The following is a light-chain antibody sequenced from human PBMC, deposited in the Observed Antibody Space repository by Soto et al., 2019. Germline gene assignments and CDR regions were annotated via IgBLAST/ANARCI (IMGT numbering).Light chain of an antibody. V-gene: IGKV3-20*01. J-gene: IGKJ2*01. Sequence: DIVLTQSPGTLSLSPGERATLSCRASQTVSSSYLAWYQQRPGQAPRLLIYGASSRATGIPDRFSGSGSGTDFTRTISRLEPEDFAVYYCHQYGSSPRTFGQGTKLEIK. CDR3: HQYGSSPRT. CDR1: QTVSSSY. CDR2: GAS.